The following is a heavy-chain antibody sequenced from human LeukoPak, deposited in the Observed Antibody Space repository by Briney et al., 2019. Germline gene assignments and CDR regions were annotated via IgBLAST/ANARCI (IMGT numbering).Heavy chain of an antibody. J-gene: IGHJ5*02. D-gene: IGHD7-27*01. V-gene: IGHV4-34*01. CDR2: INHSGST. CDR1: GASFSYDY. CDR3: AKGVWAPRFDP. Sequence: PSETLSLTCAVYGASFSYDYWSWIRQPPGKGLEWIGEINHSGSTTYNPSLKSRVTISAEESKIQFSLKLTSVTAADTAVYYCAKGVWAPRFDPWGQGTLVTVSS.